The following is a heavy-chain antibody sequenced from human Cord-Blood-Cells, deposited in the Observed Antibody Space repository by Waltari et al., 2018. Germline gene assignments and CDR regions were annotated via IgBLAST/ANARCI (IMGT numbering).Heavy chain of an antibody. CDR2: IIPILGKA. D-gene: IGHD3-22*01. CDR1: GGTFSSYA. J-gene: IGHJ3*02. V-gene: IGHV1-69*10. Sequence: QVQLVQSGAEVKKPGSSVKVSCKASGGTFSSYAISWVRQAPGQGLEWMGGIIPILGKANYAQKFQGRVTITADKSTSTAYMELSSLRSEDTAVYYCARAVERDYDSSGYYYVEAFDIWGQGTMVTVSS. CDR3: ARAVERDYDSSGYYYVEAFDI.